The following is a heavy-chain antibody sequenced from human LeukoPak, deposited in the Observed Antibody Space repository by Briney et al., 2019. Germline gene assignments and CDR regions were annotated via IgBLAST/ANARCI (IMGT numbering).Heavy chain of an antibody. Sequence: PSETLSLTCAVHGGSFSNYYWSWIRQFPGKGLEWIGEINHSGSTNYNPSLKSRVTISGDTSKNQSSLKLNSVTAADTAVYYCARGPFRYSSIWGQGTLVTVSS. D-gene: IGHD5-18*01. CDR3: ARGPFRYSSI. J-gene: IGHJ4*02. CDR2: INHSGST. CDR1: GGSFSNYY. V-gene: IGHV4-34*01.